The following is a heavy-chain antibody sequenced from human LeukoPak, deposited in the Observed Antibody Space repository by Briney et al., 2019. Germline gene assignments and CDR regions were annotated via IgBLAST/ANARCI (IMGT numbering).Heavy chain of an antibody. V-gene: IGHV4-4*07. CDR2: IYSSGTT. CDR1: GGFISNYY. J-gene: IGHJ4*02. Sequence: PSETLSLTCTVSGGFISNYYWSWIRQPAGKGLEWIGRIYSSGTTKYNPSLKSRVTISVDKSKNQFSLKLSSVTAADMAVYHCARALRSGDYFDYWGQGTLVTVSS. CDR3: ARALRSGDYFDY. D-gene: IGHD2-15*01.